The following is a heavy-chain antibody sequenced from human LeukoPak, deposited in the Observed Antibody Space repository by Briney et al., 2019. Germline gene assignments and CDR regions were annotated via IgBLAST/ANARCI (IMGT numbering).Heavy chain of an antibody. CDR3: ASSGRGDYDSSGYMIDY. V-gene: IGHV4-4*07. Sequence: SETLSLTCTASGGSISSYYWSWIRQPAGKGLEWIGRIYTSGSTNYNPSLESRVTMSVDTSKNQFSLKLSSVTAADTAVYYCASSGRGDYDSSGYMIDYWGQGTLVTVSS. CDR2: IYTSGST. D-gene: IGHD3-22*01. CDR1: GGSISSYY. J-gene: IGHJ4*02.